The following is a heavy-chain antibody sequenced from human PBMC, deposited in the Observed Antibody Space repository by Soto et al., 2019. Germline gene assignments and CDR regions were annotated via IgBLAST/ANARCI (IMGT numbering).Heavy chain of an antibody. CDR3: AREGYDSSGYYRFDY. D-gene: IGHD3-22*01. CDR2: IWYDGSNK. CDR1: GFTFSSYG. J-gene: IGHJ4*02. V-gene: IGHV3-33*01. Sequence: SLRLSCAASGFTFSSYGMHWVRQAPGKGLEWVAVIWYDGSNKYYADSVKGRFTISRDNSKNTLYLQMNSLRAEDTAVYYCAREGYDSSGYYRFDYWGQGTLVTVSS.